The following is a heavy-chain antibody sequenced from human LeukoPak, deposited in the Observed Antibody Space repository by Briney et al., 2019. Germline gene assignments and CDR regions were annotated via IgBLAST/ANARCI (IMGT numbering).Heavy chain of an antibody. Sequence: PGGSLRLSCAASGFTFSDYYMSWIRQAPGKGLEWVSYISSSGSTIYYADSVKGRFTISRDNSKNTLYLQMNSLRAEDTAVYYCARAMRDGYKRSFDYWGQGTLVTVSS. CDR1: GFTFSDYY. V-gene: IGHV3-11*04. D-gene: IGHD5-24*01. CDR2: ISSSGSTI. CDR3: ARAMRDGYKRSFDY. J-gene: IGHJ4*02.